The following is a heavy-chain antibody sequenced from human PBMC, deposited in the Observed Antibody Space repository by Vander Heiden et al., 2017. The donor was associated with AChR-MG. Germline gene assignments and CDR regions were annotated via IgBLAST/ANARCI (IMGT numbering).Heavy chain of an antibody. CDR1: GGSISRGDYY. J-gene: IGHJ4*02. D-gene: IGHD2-2*02. Sequence: QVQLQESGPGLVKPSQTLSLTCTVSGGSISRGDYYWSWIRQHPGKGLEWIGYIYYNGRTYYNPSLKSRVTISADTSKNHLSLKLSPVTAADTAVYYCAASYPHCTSTTCYNPFDYWGQGTLVTVSS. CDR3: AASYPHCTSTTCYNPFDY. CDR2: IYYNGRT. V-gene: IGHV4-31*03.